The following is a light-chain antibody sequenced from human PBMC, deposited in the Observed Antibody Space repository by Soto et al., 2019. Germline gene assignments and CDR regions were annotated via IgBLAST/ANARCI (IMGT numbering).Light chain of an antibody. CDR2: DAS. CDR1: QDISNY. J-gene: IGKJ2*01. V-gene: IGKV1-33*01. Sequence: DIQMTQSPSSLSASVGDRVTITCQASQDISNYLNWYQQKPGKAPSLLIYDASSLETGVPSRFSGSGSGTHFTFTISSLQPEDIATYYCQQFDNLPYTFGQGPKLEI. CDR3: QQFDNLPYT.